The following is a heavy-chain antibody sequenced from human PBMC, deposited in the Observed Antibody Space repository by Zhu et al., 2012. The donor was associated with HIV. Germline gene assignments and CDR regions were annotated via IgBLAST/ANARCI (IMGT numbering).Heavy chain of an antibody. CDR3: ARLDDILSGYYSPRDGFDI. CDR1: GGSFSGYY. V-gene: IGHV4-34*01. D-gene: IGHD3-9*01. Sequence: QVQLQQWGAGLLKPSETLSLTCAVYGGSFSGYYWSWIRQSPGKGLEWIGEINHSGSTNYNSSLKSRVTISVDTSKNQFSLKVSSVTAADTAVYYCARLDDILSGYYSPRDGFDIWGQGTMVTVSS. J-gene: IGHJ3*02. CDR2: INHSGST.